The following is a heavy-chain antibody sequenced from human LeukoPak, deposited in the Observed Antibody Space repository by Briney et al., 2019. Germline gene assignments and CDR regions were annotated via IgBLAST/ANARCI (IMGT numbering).Heavy chain of an antibody. CDR3: AKDTASSWWYFDL. J-gene: IGHJ2*01. D-gene: IGHD5-18*01. CDR1: GFTLSNYA. CDR2: ITGSGGST. Sequence: GGSLRLSCAASGFTLSNYAMSWVRQAPGKGLEWVSAITGSGGSTYYADSVKGRFTISRDNSKNTLYLQMNSLRAEDTAVYYCAKDTASSWWYFDLWGRGTLVTVSS. V-gene: IGHV3-23*01.